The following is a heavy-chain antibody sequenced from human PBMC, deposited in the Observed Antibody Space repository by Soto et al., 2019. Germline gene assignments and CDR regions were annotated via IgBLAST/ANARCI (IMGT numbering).Heavy chain of an antibody. CDR1: GGSFSSYY. V-gene: IGHV4-59*08. CDR3: ARPLYCSGGSCDAFDI. CDR2: IYYSGST. J-gene: IGHJ3*02. Sequence: PSETLSLTCTVSGGSFSSYYWSWIRQPPGKGLEWIGYIYYSGSTNYNPSLKSRVTISVDTSKNRFSLKLSSVTAADTAVYYCARPLYCSGGSCDAFDIWGQGTMVTVSS. D-gene: IGHD2-15*01.